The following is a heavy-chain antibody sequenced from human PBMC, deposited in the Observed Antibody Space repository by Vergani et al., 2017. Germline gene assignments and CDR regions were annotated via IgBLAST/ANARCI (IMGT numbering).Heavy chain of an antibody. CDR2: ISAYIANT. Sequence: QVQLVQPGAEVKKPGASVKVSCKASGYTFTSYGITWVRQAPGQGLEWMGWISAYIANTNYAQNLQGRVTMTTDTSTSTIHMELRSLRSDDTAVYYCARDSLRGRGYYYGMDVWGQGTTVTVSS. CDR1: GYTFTSYG. V-gene: IGHV1-18*01. CDR3: ARDSLRGRGYYYGMDV. J-gene: IGHJ6*02. D-gene: IGHD3-10*01.